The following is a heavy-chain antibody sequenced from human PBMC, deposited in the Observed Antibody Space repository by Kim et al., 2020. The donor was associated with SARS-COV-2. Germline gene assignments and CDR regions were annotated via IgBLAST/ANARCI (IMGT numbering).Heavy chain of an antibody. V-gene: IGHV4-34*01. CDR1: GGSFSGYY. Sequence: SETLSLTCAVYGGSFSGYYWSWIRQPPGKGLEWIGEINHSGSTNYNPSLKSRVTISVDTSKNQFSLKLSSVTAADTAVYYCARGRVGQDVWGQGTTVTVS. CDR2: INHSGST. J-gene: IGHJ6*02. CDR3: ARGRVGQDV.